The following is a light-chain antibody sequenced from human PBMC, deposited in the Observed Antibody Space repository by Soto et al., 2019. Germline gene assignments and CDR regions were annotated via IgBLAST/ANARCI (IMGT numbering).Light chain of an antibody. Sequence: IVLTQSPGTLSVSPGERANLSCRASQSVSTNLAWFQQKPCQAPRLLIYGASTRATGIPARFSGSGSGTEFTLTINSLQSEDLAVYYCQQSNNWPYTFGQGTKLEV. CDR2: GAS. CDR3: QQSNNWPYT. CDR1: QSVSTN. V-gene: IGKV3-15*01. J-gene: IGKJ2*01.